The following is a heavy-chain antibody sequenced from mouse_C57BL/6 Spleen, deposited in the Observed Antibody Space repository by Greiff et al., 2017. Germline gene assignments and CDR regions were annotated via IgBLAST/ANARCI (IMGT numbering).Heavy chain of an antibody. J-gene: IGHJ1*03. V-gene: IGHV1-64*01. CDR1: GYTFTSYW. Sequence: VKLQQPGAELVKPGASVKLSCKASGYTFTSYWMHWVKQRPGQGLEWIGMIHPNSGSTNYNEKFKSKATLTVDKSSSTAYMQLSSLTSEDSAVYYCARSLYYGSSHWYFDVWGTGTTVTVSS. CDR2: IHPNSGST. D-gene: IGHD1-1*01. CDR3: ARSLYYGSSHWYFDV.